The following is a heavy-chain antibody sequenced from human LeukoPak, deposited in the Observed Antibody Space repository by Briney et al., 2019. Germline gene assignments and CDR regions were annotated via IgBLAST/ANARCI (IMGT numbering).Heavy chain of an antibody. CDR3: ARVRPSYGPAHIDRFDP. D-gene: IGHD5-18*01. Sequence: SETLSLTCTVSGGSISSSSYYWGWIRQPPGKGLEWIGSIYYSGSTYYNPSLKSRVTISVDTSKNQFSLKLSSVTAADTAVYYCARVRPSYGPAHIDRFDPWGQGTLVTVSS. CDR2: IYYSGST. J-gene: IGHJ5*02. V-gene: IGHV4-39*07. CDR1: GGSISSSSYY.